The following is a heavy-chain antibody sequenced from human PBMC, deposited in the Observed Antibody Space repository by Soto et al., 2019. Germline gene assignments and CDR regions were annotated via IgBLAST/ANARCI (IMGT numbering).Heavy chain of an antibody. D-gene: IGHD2-2*01. CDR1: GGSISSYY. CDR3: ARGIREVVVVPAASPYYYYYYGMDV. Sequence: KASETLSLTCTVSGGSISSYYWSWIRQPAGKGLEWIGRIYTSGSTNYNPSLKSRVTMSVDTSKNQFSLKLSSVTAADTAVYYCARGIREVVVVPAASPYYYYYYGMDVWGQGTTVTVPS. V-gene: IGHV4-4*07. CDR2: IYTSGST. J-gene: IGHJ6*02.